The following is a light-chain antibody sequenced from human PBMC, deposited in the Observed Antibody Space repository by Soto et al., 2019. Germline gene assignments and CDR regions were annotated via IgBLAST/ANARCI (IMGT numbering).Light chain of an antibody. J-gene: IGKJ2*01. CDR1: QSLLHSNGYNY. V-gene: IGKV2-28*01. CDR2: LGS. Sequence: EIVMTQSPLSLPVTPGEPASIACRSSQSLLHSNGYNYLDWYLQKPGQSPQLLIFLGSNRASGVPDRFSGSGSGTDFTLTISRVEAEDVGVYYGMQALQTPYTFGQGTKLEIK. CDR3: MQALQTPYT.